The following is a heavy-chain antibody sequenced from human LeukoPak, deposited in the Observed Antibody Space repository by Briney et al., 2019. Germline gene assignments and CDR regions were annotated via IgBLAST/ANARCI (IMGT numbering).Heavy chain of an antibody. CDR2: ISSSSSYI. D-gene: IGHD4-23*01. V-gene: IGHV3-21*01. CDR1: GFTFSSYS. J-gene: IGHJ3*02. Sequence: GGSLRLSCAASGFTFSSYSMNWVRQAPGKGLEWVPSISSSSSYIYYADSVKGRFTISRDNAKNSLYLQMNSLRAEDTAVYYCARAAGYGGNSFSAAFDIWGQGTMVTVSS. CDR3: ARAAGYGGNSFSAAFDI.